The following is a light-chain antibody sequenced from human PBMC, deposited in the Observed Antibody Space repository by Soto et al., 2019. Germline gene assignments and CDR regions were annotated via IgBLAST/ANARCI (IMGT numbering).Light chain of an antibody. CDR3: CSSAGTYTPV. CDR2: DVS. Sequence: QSALTQPRSVSGSPGQSVTISCTGTSSDVGGYNYVSWYQQHPGKAPKLMISDVSKRPSGVPDRFSGSKSGNTASLTISGLQAEDEADYYCCSSAGTYTPVFGGGTKVTVL. V-gene: IGLV2-11*01. CDR1: SSDVGGYNY. J-gene: IGLJ3*02.